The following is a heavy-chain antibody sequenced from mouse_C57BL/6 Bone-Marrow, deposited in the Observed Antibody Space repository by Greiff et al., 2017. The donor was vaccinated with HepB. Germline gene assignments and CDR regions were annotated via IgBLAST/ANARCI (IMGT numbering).Heavy chain of an antibody. Sequence: VKLMESGAELARPGASVKMSCKASGYTFTSYTMHWVKQRPGQGLEWIGYINPSSGYTKYNQKFKDKATLTADKSSSTAYMQLSSLTSEDSAVYYCARWGYGSPFDYWGQGTTLTVSS. J-gene: IGHJ2*01. CDR1: GYTFTSYT. D-gene: IGHD1-1*01. CDR3: ARWGYGSPFDY. V-gene: IGHV1-4*01. CDR2: INPSSGYT.